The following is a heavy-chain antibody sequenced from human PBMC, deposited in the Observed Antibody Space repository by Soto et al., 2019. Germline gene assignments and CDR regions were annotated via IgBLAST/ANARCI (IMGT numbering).Heavy chain of an antibody. D-gene: IGHD2-2*01. V-gene: IGHV1-69*13. CDR1: GGTFSSYA. Sequence: GASVKVSCKASGGTFSSYAISWVRQAPGQGLEWTGGIIPIFGTANYAQKFQGRVTITADESTSTAYMELSSLRSEDTAVYYCAREVVPAAIAINFYYGMDVWGQGTTVTVSS. CDR3: AREVVPAAIAINFYYGMDV. CDR2: IIPIFGTA. J-gene: IGHJ6*02.